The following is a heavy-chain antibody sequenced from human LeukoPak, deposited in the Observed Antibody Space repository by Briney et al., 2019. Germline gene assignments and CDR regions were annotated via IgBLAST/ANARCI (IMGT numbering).Heavy chain of an antibody. CDR2: ISWNSDTI. Sequence: SGGSLRLSCAVSGFTFDDYAMHWVRQVPGKGLEWVSGISWNSDTIGYADSVKGRFTISRDNAKNSLYLQMNGLRAEDTAFYYCATNGGGDSGYGNFDYWGQGTLVTVSS. CDR1: GFTFDDYA. CDR3: ATNGGGDSGYGNFDY. V-gene: IGHV3-9*01. D-gene: IGHD5-12*01. J-gene: IGHJ4*02.